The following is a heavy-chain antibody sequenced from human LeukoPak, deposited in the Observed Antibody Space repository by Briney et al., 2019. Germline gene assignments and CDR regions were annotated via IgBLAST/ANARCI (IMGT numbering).Heavy chain of an antibody. V-gene: IGHV1-69*13. Sequence: ASVKVSCKASGGTFSSYAISWVRQAPGQGLEWMGGIIPIFGTANYAQKFQGRVTITADESTSTAYMELSGLRSEDTAVYYCARELELRGFDPWGQGTLVTVSS. CDR1: GGTFSSYA. D-gene: IGHD1-7*01. CDR3: ARELELRGFDP. CDR2: IIPIFGTA. J-gene: IGHJ5*02.